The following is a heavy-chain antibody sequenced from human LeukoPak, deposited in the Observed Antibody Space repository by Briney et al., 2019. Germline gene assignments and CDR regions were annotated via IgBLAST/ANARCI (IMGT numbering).Heavy chain of an antibody. Sequence: SETLSLTCTVSGGSISSGSYYWSWIRQPAGKGLEWIGRIYTSGYTNYNPSLESRVTISVDTSKNQFSLKLSSVTAADTAVYYCARDPVLFPFDYWGQGTLVTVSS. CDR2: IYTSGYT. D-gene: IGHD3-16*01. V-gene: IGHV4-61*02. CDR1: GGSISSGSYY. CDR3: ARDPVLFPFDY. J-gene: IGHJ4*02.